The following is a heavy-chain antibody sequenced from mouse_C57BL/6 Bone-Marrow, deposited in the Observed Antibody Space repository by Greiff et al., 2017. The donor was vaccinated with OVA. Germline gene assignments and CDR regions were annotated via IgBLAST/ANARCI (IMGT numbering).Heavy chain of an antibody. Sequence: QVQLQQSGPELVKPGASVKISCKASGYAFSSSWMNWVKQRPGKGLEWIGRIYPGDGDTNYNGKFKGKATLTADKSSSTAYMQFSSLTSEDSAIYYCARFPGSLYAMDYWGQGTSVTVSS. D-gene: IGHD1-1*01. CDR2: IYPGDGDT. CDR3: ARFPGSLYAMDY. V-gene: IGHV1-82*01. J-gene: IGHJ4*01. CDR1: GYAFSSSW.